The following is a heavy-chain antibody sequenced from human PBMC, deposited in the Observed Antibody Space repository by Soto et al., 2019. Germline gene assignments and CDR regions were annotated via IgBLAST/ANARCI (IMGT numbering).Heavy chain of an antibody. CDR1: GYTFTSYG. V-gene: IGHV1-18*01. CDR3: AAERLVRGVIGDYYYYMDV. J-gene: IGHJ6*03. CDR2: ISAYNGNT. Sequence: ASVKVSCKASGYTFTSYGISWVRQAPGQGLEWMGWISAYNGNTNYAQKLQGRVTMTTDTSTSTAYMELRSLRSDDTAVYYCAAERLVRGVIGDYYYYMDVWGEGTTVTVSS. D-gene: IGHD3-10*01.